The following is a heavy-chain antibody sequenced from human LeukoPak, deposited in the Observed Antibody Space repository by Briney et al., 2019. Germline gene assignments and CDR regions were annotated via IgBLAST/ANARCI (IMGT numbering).Heavy chain of an antibody. CDR1: GGSFSGYY. CDR2: INHSGST. J-gene: IGHJ6*03. CDR3: ARGRPGPYYYYYMDV. Sequence: SETLSLTCAVYGGSFSGYYWSWIRQPPGKGLEWIGEINHSGSTNYNPSLKSRVTISVDTSKNQFSLKLSSVTAADTAVYYCARGRPGPYYYYYMDVWGKGTTVTVSS. V-gene: IGHV4-34*01.